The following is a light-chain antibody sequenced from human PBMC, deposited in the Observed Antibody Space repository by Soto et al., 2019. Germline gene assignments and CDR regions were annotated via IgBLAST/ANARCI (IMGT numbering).Light chain of an antibody. J-gene: IGLJ2*01. CDR1: SSDVGGYNS. V-gene: IGLV2-8*01. CDR2: GVS. Sequence: QSVLTQPPSASGSPGQSVTISFTGTSSDVGGYNSVSWYQQHPGKAPKLMIYGVSTRPSGVPDRFSGSKSGNTASLTVSGLQAEDEADYYCSSYAGRNNAVVFGGGTKLTVL. CDR3: SSYAGRNNAVV.